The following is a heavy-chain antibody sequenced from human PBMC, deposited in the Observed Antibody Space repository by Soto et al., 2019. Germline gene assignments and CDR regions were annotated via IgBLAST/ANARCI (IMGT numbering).Heavy chain of an antibody. V-gene: IGHV4-59*08. J-gene: IGHJ4*02. Sequence: SETLSLTCTVSGGSISSYYWSWIRQPPGKGLEWIGYIYYSGSTNYNPSLKSRVTISVDTSKNQFSLKLSSVTAADTAVYYCARQRYSSGWFLYWGQGTLVTVSS. D-gene: IGHD6-19*01. CDR2: IYYSGST. CDR1: GGSISSYY. CDR3: ARQRYSSGWFLY.